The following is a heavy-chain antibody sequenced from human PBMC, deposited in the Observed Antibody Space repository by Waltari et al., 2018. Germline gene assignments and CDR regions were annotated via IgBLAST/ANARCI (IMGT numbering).Heavy chain of an antibody. CDR3: VKDRPDWPIDY. CDR2: SGSSGANT. D-gene: IGHD3-9*01. CDR1: GFTFSSFS. Sequence: EVQLLESGGGLVQPGGSLRLSCTASGFTFSSFSMSWVRQAPGKGLGWVHSSGSSGANTQYANSVKVRFTVSRDNFKNTAYLQINSLRAEDPATDYCVKDRPDWPIDYWGQGTLVTVSS. J-gene: IGHJ4*02. V-gene: IGHV3-23*01.